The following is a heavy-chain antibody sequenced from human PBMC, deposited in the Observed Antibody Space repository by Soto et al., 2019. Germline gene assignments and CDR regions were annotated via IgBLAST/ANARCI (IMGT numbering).Heavy chain of an antibody. J-gene: IGHJ5*02. V-gene: IGHV1-8*01. CDR1: GYTFTSYD. D-gene: IGHD6-19*01. Sequence: QVQLVQSGAEVKKPGASVKVSCKASGYTFTSYDINWVRQATGQGLEWMGWMNPNSGNTGYAQKFQGRVTMTRNTSISTAYRELGSLRSEDTAVYYCARGCRDWYGNWFDPWGQGTLVTGSS. CDR3: ARGCRDWYGNWFDP. CDR2: MNPNSGNT.